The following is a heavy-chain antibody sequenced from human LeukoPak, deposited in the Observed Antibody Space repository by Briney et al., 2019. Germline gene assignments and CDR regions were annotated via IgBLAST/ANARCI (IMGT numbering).Heavy chain of an antibody. J-gene: IGHJ4*02. CDR2: INSDGSWT. CDR1: GNYW. CDR3: VSFYETY. V-gene: IGHV3-74*01. Sequence: GGSLRLSCAASGNYWMHWVRQAPGKGLVWVSHINSDGSWTSYADSVKGRFTISKDNARNTVYLQMNNLRAEDTAVYYCVSFYETYWGRGTLVTVSS. D-gene: IGHD2-2*01.